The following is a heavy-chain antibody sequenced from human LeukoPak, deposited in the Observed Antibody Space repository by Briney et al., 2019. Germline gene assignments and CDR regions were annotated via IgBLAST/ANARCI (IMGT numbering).Heavy chain of an antibody. D-gene: IGHD5-12*01. CDR3: ARDIVDIVATIYLHLWYFDL. J-gene: IGHJ2*01. V-gene: IGHV3-7*01. Sequence: GGSLRLSCAASGFTFSSYWMSWVRQAPGKGLEWVANLKQDGSEKYYVDSVKGRFTISRDNAKNSLYLQMNSLRAEDTAVYYCARDIVDIVATIYLHLWYFDLWGRGTLVTVSS. CDR1: GFTFSSYW. CDR2: LKQDGSEK.